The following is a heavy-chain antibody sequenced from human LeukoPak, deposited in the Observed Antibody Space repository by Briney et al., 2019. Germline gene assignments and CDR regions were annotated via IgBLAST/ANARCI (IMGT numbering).Heavy chain of an antibody. D-gene: IGHD5-12*01. V-gene: IGHV3-30*02. CDR2: IRDDGSNK. Sequence: GGSLRLSCAASGFTFSSYGMHWVRQAPGKGLEWVAFIRDDGSNKYYADSVKGRFTISRDNSKNTLYLQMNSLRAEDTAVYYCAKDGSSGYGYYFDYWGQGTLVTVSS. CDR3: AKDGSSGYGYYFDY. J-gene: IGHJ4*02. CDR1: GFTFSSYG.